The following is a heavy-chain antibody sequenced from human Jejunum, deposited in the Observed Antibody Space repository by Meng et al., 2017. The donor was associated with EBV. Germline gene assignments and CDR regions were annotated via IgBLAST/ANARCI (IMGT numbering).Heavy chain of an antibody. D-gene: IGHD3-10*01. Sequence: EVQLVEVGGDLIQPGGSLRLSCAASGFSVKNNYMSWVRQAPGKGLEWVSVIYSGGNTYYADSVKGRFTISRDDSKNTVFLQMNSLRAEDTAVYYCARGGEPDYWGQGTLVTVSS. CDR3: ARGGEPDY. V-gene: IGHV3-53*01. CDR1: GFSVKNNY. CDR2: IYSGGNT. J-gene: IGHJ4*02.